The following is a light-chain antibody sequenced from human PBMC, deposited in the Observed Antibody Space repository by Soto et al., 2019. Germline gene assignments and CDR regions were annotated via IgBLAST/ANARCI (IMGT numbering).Light chain of an antibody. CDR1: QSVSSD. V-gene: IGKV3-15*01. Sequence: EIVMTQSPATLSVSPGERATLSCRASQSVSSDLAWYQQKPGQAPRLLIYGASTRATGVPARFSGSGSGTEFTLTISSLQSEDFAVYYCQQYNNWPPITFGPGTKVDIK. J-gene: IGKJ3*01. CDR3: QQYNNWPPIT. CDR2: GAS.